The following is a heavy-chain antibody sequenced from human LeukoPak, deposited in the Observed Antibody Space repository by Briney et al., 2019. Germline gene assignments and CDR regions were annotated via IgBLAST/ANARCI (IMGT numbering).Heavy chain of an antibody. D-gene: IGHD3-10*01. CDR2: IIPIFGTA. J-gene: IGHJ5*02. Sequence: ASVKVSCKASGGTFSSYAISWARQAPGQGLEWMGGIIPIFGTANYAQKFQGRVTITADESTSTAYMELSSLRSEDTAVYYCARDQGRGNWFDPWGQGTLVTVSS. V-gene: IGHV1-69*01. CDR1: GGTFSSYA. CDR3: ARDQGRGNWFDP.